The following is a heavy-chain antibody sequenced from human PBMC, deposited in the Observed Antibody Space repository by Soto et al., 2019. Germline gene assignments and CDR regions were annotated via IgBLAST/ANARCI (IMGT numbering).Heavy chain of an antibody. Sequence: GESLKISCKGSGYIFTSFWIGWVRQMPGKGLEWMGLIYPADSDTRYSPSFQGQVTISADKSISTAYLQWSSLRASDTAMYYCVRSDSSSWLVDYWGQGALVTVSS. CDR1: GYIFTSFW. CDR2: IYPADSDT. J-gene: IGHJ4*02. V-gene: IGHV5-51*01. CDR3: VRSDSSSWLVDY. D-gene: IGHD2-15*01.